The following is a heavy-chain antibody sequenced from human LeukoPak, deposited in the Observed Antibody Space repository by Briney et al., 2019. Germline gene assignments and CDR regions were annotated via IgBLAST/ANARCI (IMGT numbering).Heavy chain of an antibody. V-gene: IGHV3-23*01. CDR2: ISGSGYST. CDR1: GFTFSHYG. CDR3: AKFGSGSYYNPIY. J-gene: IGHJ4*02. D-gene: IGHD3-10*01. Sequence: GGTLRLSCAASGFTFSHYGMSWVRQAPGKGLEWVSAISGSGYSTYYADSVKGRFTISRDNSKNTLYLQMNSLRAEDTAVYYCAKFGSGSYYNPIYWGQGTLVTVSS.